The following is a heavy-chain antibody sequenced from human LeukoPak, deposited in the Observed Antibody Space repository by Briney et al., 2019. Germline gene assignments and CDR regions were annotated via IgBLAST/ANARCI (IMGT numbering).Heavy chain of an antibody. CDR3: AKGGDGYNYYFDY. Sequence: GGSLRLSCAASRFTFSSYAMHWVRQAPGKGLEWVSGISGSGGSIRYADSVKGRFIISRDNSKNTLYLQMNSLRAEDTAVYYCAKGGDGYNYYFDYWGQETLVTVSS. CDR1: RFTFSSYA. D-gene: IGHD5-24*01. CDR2: ISGSGGSI. V-gene: IGHV3-23*01. J-gene: IGHJ4*02.